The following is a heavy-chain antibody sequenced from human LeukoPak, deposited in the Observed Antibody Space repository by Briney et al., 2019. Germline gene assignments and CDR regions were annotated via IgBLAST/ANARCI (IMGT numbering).Heavy chain of an antibody. V-gene: IGHV3-21*01. D-gene: IGHD2-15*01. J-gene: IGHJ4*02. CDR2: ISSSSSYI. CDR3: ARDYCSGGSCFDY. Sequence: PGGSLRLSCAASGFTFSSYSMNWVRQAPGKGLEGVSSISSSSSYIYYADSVKGRFTISRDNAKNSLYLQMNSLRAEDTAVYYCARDYCSGGSCFDYWGQGTLVTVSS. CDR1: GFTFSSYS.